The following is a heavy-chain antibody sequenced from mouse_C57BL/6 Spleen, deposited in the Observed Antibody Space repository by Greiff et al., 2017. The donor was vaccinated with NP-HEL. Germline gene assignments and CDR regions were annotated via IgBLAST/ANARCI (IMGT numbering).Heavy chain of an antibody. Sequence: EVQRVESGGGLVKPGGFLKLSCAASGFTFSSYAMSWVRQTPEKRLEWVATISDGGSYTYYPDNVKGRFTISRDNAKNNLYLQMSHLKSEDTAMYYCARGGNLYPLAYWGQGTLVTVSA. J-gene: IGHJ3*01. V-gene: IGHV5-4*01. CDR3: ARGGNLYPLAY. D-gene: IGHD1-3*01. CDR2: ISDGGSYT. CDR1: GFTFSSYA.